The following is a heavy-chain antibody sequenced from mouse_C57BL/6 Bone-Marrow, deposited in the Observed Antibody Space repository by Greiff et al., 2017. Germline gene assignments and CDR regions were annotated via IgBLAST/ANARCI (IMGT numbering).Heavy chain of an antibody. D-gene: IGHD1-1*01. V-gene: IGHV1-55*01. Sequence: QVQLQQPGAELVKPGASVKMSCKASGYTFTSYWITWVKQRPGQGLEWIGDIYPGSGSTNYNEKFKSKATLTVDTSSSTAYMQLSSLTSEDSAVYYCAREEVYYPRLFDYWGQGTTLTVSS. CDR1: GYTFTSYW. CDR2: IYPGSGST. CDR3: AREEVYYPRLFDY. J-gene: IGHJ2*01.